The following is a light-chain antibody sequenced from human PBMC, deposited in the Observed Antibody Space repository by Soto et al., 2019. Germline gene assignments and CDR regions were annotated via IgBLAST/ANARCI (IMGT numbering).Light chain of an antibody. CDR3: QQYGSSPGT. J-gene: IGKJ1*01. CDR1: QSVSSSY. V-gene: IGKV3-20*01. CDR2: GAS. Sequence: EIVLTQSPATLSLSPGERATLSCRASQSVSSSYLAWYQQKPGQAPSLLIFGASSRATGIPDRFSGSGSGTDFTLTISGLETEDFAVYYCQQYGSSPGTFGQGTKVDIK.